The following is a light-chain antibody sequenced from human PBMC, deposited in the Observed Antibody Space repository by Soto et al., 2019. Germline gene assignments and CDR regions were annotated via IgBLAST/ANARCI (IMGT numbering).Light chain of an antibody. CDR1: SSDVGGYDY. Sequence: QSALTQPASVSGSPGQSITISCTGTSSDVGGYDYVSWYQQHPGKAPKLMIYDVTNRPSGVSNRFSGSKSGNTASLTISGLQAEDVTEYFCRSYTAIGTYVLFGGGTKLTVL. V-gene: IGLV2-14*01. CDR2: DVT. CDR3: RSYTAIGTYVL. J-gene: IGLJ2*01.